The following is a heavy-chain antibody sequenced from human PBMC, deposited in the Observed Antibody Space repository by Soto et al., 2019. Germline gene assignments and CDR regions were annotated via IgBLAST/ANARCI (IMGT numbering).Heavy chain of an antibody. D-gene: IGHD1-26*01. CDR2: IYYSGST. CDR3: ARLFPHSGSYLDY. J-gene: IGHJ4*02. V-gene: IGHV4-39*01. Sequence: SETLSLTCAVSGGSISSSSYYWGWIRQPPGKGLEWIGSIYYSGSTYYNPSLKSRVTISVDTSKNQFSLKLSSVTAADTAVYYCARLFPHSGSYLDYWGQGTLVTVSS. CDR1: GGSISSSSYY.